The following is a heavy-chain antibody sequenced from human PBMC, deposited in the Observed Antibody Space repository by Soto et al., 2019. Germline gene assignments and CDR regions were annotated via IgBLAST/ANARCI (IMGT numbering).Heavy chain of an antibody. Sequence: ASVKVSCKASGYTFTCYGISWVRQAPGQGLEWMGWISAYNGNTNYAQKLRGRVTMTTDTSTSTAYMELRSLRSDDTAVYYCARETLEYDFWSGYDAFDIWGQGTMVTVSS. J-gene: IGHJ3*02. V-gene: IGHV1-18*01. CDR2: ISAYNGNT. D-gene: IGHD3-3*01. CDR1: GYTFTCYG. CDR3: ARETLEYDFWSGYDAFDI.